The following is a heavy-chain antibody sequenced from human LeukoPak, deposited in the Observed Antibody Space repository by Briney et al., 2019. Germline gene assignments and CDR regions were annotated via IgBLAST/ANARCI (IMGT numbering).Heavy chain of an antibody. CDR3: AKYQSTVTAMLDD. J-gene: IGHJ4*02. Sequence: GGSLTLSWSASGFTFHNYAMSWVRQAPGKRLEWVSSISDGGISTYYADCVGGRFSISRENSKTPLSLQMNSLSAEETAMYYCAKYQSTVTAMLDDWGQGTLVTVSS. CDR1: GFTFHNYA. V-gene: IGHV3-23*01. CDR2: ISDGGIST. D-gene: IGHD4-17*01.